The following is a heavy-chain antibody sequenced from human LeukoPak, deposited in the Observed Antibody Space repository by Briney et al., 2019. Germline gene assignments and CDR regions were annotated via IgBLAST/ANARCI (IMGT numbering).Heavy chain of an antibody. D-gene: IGHD5-18*01. CDR2: ISGSGGST. CDR3: ASPRGVDTAWATFDY. J-gene: IGHJ4*02. Sequence: PGGSLRLFCAASGFTYRNYWMTWVRQAPGKGLEWVSAISGSGGSTYYADSVKGRFTISRDNSKNTLYLQMNSLRAEDTAVYYCASPRGVDTAWATFDYWGQGTLVTVSS. CDR1: GFTYRNYW. V-gene: IGHV3-23*01.